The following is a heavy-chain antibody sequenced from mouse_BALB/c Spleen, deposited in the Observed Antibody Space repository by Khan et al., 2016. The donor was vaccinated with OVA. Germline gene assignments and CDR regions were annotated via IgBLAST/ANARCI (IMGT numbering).Heavy chain of an antibody. CDR3: ARSNAYWYFDV. Sequence: QVQLKQSGPELKKPGETVKISCKASGYTFTNYGMNWVKQAPGKGLKWMGWINTYSGEPTYADDFKGRSAFSLETSASTADLQIKYLKNEDTATYFCARSNAYWYFDVWGAGTTVTVSS. V-gene: IGHV9-3-1*01. J-gene: IGHJ1*01. CDR1: GYTFTNYG. CDR2: INTYSGEP.